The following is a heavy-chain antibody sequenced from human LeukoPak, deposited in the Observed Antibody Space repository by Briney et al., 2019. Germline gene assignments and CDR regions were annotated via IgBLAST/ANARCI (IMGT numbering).Heavy chain of an antibody. CDR1: GFTFSSYA. J-gene: IGHJ4*02. D-gene: IGHD3-3*01. CDR2: ISYDGSNK. CDR3: ARDGLTYYDFWSGYFFHDY. Sequence: GGSLRLPCAASGFTFSSYAMHWVRQAPGKGLEWVAVISYDGSNKYYADSVKGRFTISRDNSKNTLYLQMNSLRAEDTAVYYCARDGLTYYDFWSGYFFHDYWGQGTLVTVSS. V-gene: IGHV3-30-3*01.